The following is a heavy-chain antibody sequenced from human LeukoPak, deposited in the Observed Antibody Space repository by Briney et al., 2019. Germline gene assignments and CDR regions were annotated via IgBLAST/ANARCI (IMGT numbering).Heavy chain of an antibody. Sequence: GGSLRLSCAASGFTFSSYSMNWVRQAPGKGLEWVSSISSSSSYIYYADSVKGRFTISRDNAKNSLYLQMNSLRAEDTAVYYCARPPSGSYYYYMDVWGKGTTVTVSS. CDR3: ARPPSGSYYYYMDV. CDR2: ISSSSSYI. J-gene: IGHJ6*03. V-gene: IGHV3-21*01. CDR1: GFTFSSYS. D-gene: IGHD1-26*01.